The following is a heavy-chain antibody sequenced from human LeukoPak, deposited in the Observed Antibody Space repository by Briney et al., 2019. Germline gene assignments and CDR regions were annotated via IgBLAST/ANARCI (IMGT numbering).Heavy chain of an antibody. D-gene: IGHD6-19*01. CDR3: AKYGSSPS. J-gene: IGHJ5*02. V-gene: IGHV3-9*01. CDR1: GFTFDDYA. Sequence: SLRLSCAASGFTFDDYAMHWVRQTPGKGLEWVSGISWNSGRIEYADSVKGRFTISRDNAKNSLYLQMNSLRPEDTALYYCAKYGSSPSWGQGTLVTVSS. CDR2: ISWNSGRI.